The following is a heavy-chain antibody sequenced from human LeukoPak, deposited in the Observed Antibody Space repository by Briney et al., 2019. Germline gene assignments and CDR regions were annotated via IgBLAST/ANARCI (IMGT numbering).Heavy chain of an antibody. D-gene: IGHD4/OR15-4a*01. CDR2: INSDGSST. J-gene: IGHJ5*02. Sequence: PGGSLRLSCAASGFTVSSNYMSWVRQAPGKGLVWVSRINSDGSSTSYADSVKGRFTISRDNAKNTLYLQMNSLRAEDTAVYYCARDQGAGHLIPWGQGTLVTVSS. CDR3: ARDQGAGHLIP. CDR1: GFTVSSNY. V-gene: IGHV3-74*01.